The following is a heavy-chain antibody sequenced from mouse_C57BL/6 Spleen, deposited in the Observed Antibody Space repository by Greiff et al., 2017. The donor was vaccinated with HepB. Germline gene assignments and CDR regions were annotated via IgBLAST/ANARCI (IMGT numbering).Heavy chain of an antibody. V-gene: IGHV3-6*01. CDR1: GYSITSGYY. J-gene: IGHJ2*01. D-gene: IGHD1-1*01. CDR3: ARYGSNYFDY. CDR2: ISYDGSN. Sequence: ESGPGLVKPSQSLSLTCSVTGYSITSGYYWNWIRQFPGNKLEWMGYISYDGSNNYNPSLKNRISITRDTSKNQFFLKLNSVTTEDTATYYCARYGSNYFDYWGQGTTLTVSS.